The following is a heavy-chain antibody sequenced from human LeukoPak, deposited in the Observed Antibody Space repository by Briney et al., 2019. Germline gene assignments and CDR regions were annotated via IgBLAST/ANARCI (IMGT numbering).Heavy chain of an antibody. J-gene: IGHJ4*02. Sequence: ASVKVSCKASGYTFTGYYMHWVRQAPGQGLEWMGWINPNSGGTNYAQKFQGRVTMTRDTSISTAYMELSRLRSDDTAVYYCARSRLGIAAAGLDSRSYFDYWGQGTLVTVSS. D-gene: IGHD6-13*01. CDR2: INPNSGGT. CDR1: GYTFTGYY. V-gene: IGHV1-2*02. CDR3: ARSRLGIAAAGLDSRSYFDY.